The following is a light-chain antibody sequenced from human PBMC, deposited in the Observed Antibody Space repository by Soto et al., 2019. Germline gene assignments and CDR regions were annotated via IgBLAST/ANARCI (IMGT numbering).Light chain of an antibody. J-gene: IGKJ2*01. V-gene: IGKV3-20*01. CDR3: HQYGSLYT. CDR1: QSVSSSY. Sequence: EIVLTQSPGTLSLSPGERATLSCRASQSVSSSYLAWYQQKPGQAPRLLFYGASSRATGILGRFSGSGSGTDFTLTLSSLEPEDFAVYYCHQYGSLYTFGQGTKVEIK. CDR2: GAS.